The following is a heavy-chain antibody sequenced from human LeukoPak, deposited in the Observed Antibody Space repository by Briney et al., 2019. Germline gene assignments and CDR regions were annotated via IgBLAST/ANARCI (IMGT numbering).Heavy chain of an antibody. D-gene: IGHD3-10*01. CDR1: GFTFRDYY. CDR3: ARGFGHSYYDY. Sequence: GGSLRLSCLASGFTFRDYYMSWIRQAPGKGLEWVANIKQDGSEKYYVDSVKGRFTISRDNAKNSLYLQMNSLRAEDTAVYYCARGFGHSYYDYWGQGTLVTVSS. J-gene: IGHJ4*02. CDR2: IKQDGSEK. V-gene: IGHV3-7*01.